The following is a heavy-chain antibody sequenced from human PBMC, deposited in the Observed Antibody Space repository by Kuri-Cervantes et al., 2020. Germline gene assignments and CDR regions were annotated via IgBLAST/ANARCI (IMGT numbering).Heavy chain of an antibody. D-gene: IGHD5-12*01. V-gene: IGHV3-21*01. CDR1: GFTFSSYS. Sequence: LSLTCAASGFTFSSYSMNWVRQAPGKGLEWVSSISSSSSYIYYADSVKGRFTISRDNAKNSLYLQMNSLRAEDTAVYYCAGKWLIDAFDIWGQGTMVTVSS. CDR3: AGKWLIDAFDI. J-gene: IGHJ3*02. CDR2: ISSSSSYI.